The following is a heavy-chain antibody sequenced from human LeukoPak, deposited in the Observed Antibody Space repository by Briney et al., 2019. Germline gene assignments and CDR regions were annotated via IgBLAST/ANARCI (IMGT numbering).Heavy chain of an antibody. V-gene: IGHV3-23*01. CDR2: ISGSGGST. Sequence: PGGSLRLSCAASGFTFSSYAMSWVRQAPGKGLEWVSAISGSGGSTYYADSVKGRFTTSRDNSKNTLYLQMNSLRAEDTAVYYCAKVREPAAPPSPHWFDPWGQGTLVTVSS. CDR3: AKVREPAAPPSPHWFDP. CDR1: GFTFSSYA. J-gene: IGHJ5*02. D-gene: IGHD2-2*01.